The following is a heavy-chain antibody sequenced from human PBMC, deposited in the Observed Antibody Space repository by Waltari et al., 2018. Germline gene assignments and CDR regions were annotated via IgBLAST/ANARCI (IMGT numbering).Heavy chain of an antibody. D-gene: IGHD4-4*01. Sequence: EVQLVESGGGLIQPGGSLRLSCTASGFTVSSNYMSWVRQAPGRGLEWVSVIYSSGGTYYADSVKGRFTISRDNSKNTLYLQMNSLRAEDTAVYYCAGRDDYNPPSYWYFDLWGRGTLVTVSS. CDR3: AGRDDYNPPSYWYFDL. V-gene: IGHV3-53*01. CDR1: GFTVSSNY. CDR2: IYSSGGT. J-gene: IGHJ2*01.